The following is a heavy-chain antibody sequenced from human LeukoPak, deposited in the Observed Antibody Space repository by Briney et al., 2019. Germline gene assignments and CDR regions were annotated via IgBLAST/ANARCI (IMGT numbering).Heavy chain of an antibody. J-gene: IGHJ5*02. CDR1: GGSFSGYY. V-gene: IGHV4-34*01. CDR3: ARTRFYCSSTSCYTSWFDP. Sequence: TSETLSLTCAVYGGSFSGYYWSWIRQPPGKGLEWIGEINHSGSTNYNPSLKSRVTISVDTSKNQFSLKLSSVTAADTAVYYCARTRFYCSSTSCYTSWFDPWGQGTLVTVSS. D-gene: IGHD2-2*02. CDR2: INHSGST.